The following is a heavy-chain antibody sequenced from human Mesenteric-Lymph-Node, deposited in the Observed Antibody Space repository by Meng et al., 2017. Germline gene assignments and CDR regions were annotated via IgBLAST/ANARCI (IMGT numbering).Heavy chain of an antibody. CDR3: ASHEDYYGSGSYDI. Sequence: GRGLEFGGVVKMAWSNVKVALKDSGGTLRRYAIRWVGQALGKGLEWMGGIIPIFGTANYAKKFKGRVTITADKSKSTAYMELSSLRYEDTAVYYCASHEDYYGSGSYDIWGQGNLVNVSS. CDR1: GGTLRRYA. J-gene: IGHJ4*02. CDR2: IIPIFGTA. V-gene: IGHV1-69*06. D-gene: IGHD3-10*01.